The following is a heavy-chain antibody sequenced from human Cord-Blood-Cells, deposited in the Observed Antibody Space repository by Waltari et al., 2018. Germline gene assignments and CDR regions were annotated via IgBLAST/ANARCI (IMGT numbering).Heavy chain of an antibody. CDR1: GGSISSGGYY. Sequence: QLQLQESGPGLVKPSQTLSLACTVSGGSISSGGYYWSWIRQHPGKGLEWIGYIYYSGSTYYNPSLKSRVTISVDTSKNQFSLKLSSVTAADTAVYYCARDSTAMVTGIDYWGQGTLVTVSS. D-gene: IGHD5-18*01. V-gene: IGHV4-31*03. J-gene: IGHJ4*02. CDR2: IYYSGST. CDR3: ARDSTAMVTGIDY.